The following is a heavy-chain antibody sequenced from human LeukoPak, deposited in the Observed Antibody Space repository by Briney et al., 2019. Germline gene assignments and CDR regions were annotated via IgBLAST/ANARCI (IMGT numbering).Heavy chain of an antibody. CDR1: GFTFSSYA. Sequence: PGGSLRLSCAASGFTFSSYAMHWVRQAPGKGLEYVSAISSNGGSTYYANSVKGRFTISRDNSKNTLYLQMGSLRAEDMAVYYCASGGFHVFDYWGQGTLVTVSS. CDR2: ISSNGGST. J-gene: IGHJ4*02. D-gene: IGHD3-16*01. CDR3: ASGGFHVFDY. V-gene: IGHV3-64*01.